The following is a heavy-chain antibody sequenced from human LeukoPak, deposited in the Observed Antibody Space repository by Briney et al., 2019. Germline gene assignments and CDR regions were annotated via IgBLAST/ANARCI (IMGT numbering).Heavy chain of an antibody. D-gene: IGHD5-12*01. CDR3: ARGMAAAYDYNWFDS. CDR1: GDSISNYD. V-gene: IGHV4-4*07. CDR2: IYGSGNT. J-gene: IGHJ5*01. Sequence: SETLSLTCTVSGDSISNYDWTWIRQPAGKGLEWIGRIYGSGNTRYNPSLKRRVSMSTDTSKNQFSLKLSSVTAADTAVYFCARGMAAAYDYNWFDSWGREPWSPSRQ.